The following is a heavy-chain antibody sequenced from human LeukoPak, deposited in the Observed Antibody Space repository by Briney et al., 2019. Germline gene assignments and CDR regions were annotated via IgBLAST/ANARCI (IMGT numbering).Heavy chain of an antibody. D-gene: IGHD5-18*01. CDR3: ARCPYSFGFAPPDY. Sequence: PGGSLRLSCAASGFTFSSYWMSWVRQAPGKGLEWVATIRQDGSQKYYVDSVKGRFTISRDNAKNSLYLQMNSLRAEDTAVYYCARCPYSFGFAPPDYWGQGTLVTVSS. V-gene: IGHV3-7*01. CDR2: IRQDGSQK. J-gene: IGHJ4*02. CDR1: GFTFSSYW.